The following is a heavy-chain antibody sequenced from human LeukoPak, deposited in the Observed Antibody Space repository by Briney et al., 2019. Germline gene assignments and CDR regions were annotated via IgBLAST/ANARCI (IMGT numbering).Heavy chain of an antibody. Sequence: GGSLRLSCVVSGFTIGNHGMHWVRQAPGKGLEWVAMISHDGGSEHYGDSVKGRFTISRDSSKNTLFLHMNTLRAEDTAIYYCAKDRTVGASYWYFDLWGRGTLVTVSS. D-gene: IGHD1-26*01. J-gene: IGHJ2*01. CDR1: GFTIGNHG. CDR2: ISHDGGSE. V-gene: IGHV3-30*18. CDR3: AKDRTVGASYWYFDL.